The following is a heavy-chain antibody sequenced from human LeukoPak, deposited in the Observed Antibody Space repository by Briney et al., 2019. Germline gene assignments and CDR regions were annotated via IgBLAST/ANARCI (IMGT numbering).Heavy chain of an antibody. J-gene: IGHJ4*02. CDR1: GYTFTSYD. D-gene: IGHD6-19*01. Sequence: ASVKVSCKASGYTFTSYDINWVRQAPGQGLEWMGIINPSGGSTSYAQKFQGRVTMTRDTSTSTVYMELSSLRSEDTAVYYCARALHGRSSGWYWDFDYWGQGTLVTVSS. CDR3: ARALHGRSSGWYWDFDY. CDR2: INPSGGST. V-gene: IGHV1-46*01.